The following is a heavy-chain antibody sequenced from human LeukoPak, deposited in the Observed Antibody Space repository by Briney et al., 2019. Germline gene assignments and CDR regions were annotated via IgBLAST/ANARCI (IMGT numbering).Heavy chain of an antibody. CDR2: INSDGSST. CDR1: GFTFSSYW. D-gene: IGHD2-2*01. Sequence: GGSLRLSCAASGFTFSSYWMHWVRQAPGKGLVWVSRINSDGSSTSNADSVKGRFTISRDNAKNTLYLQMKSLRAEDTAVYYCARVKRGYCSSTSCYVYDAFDIWGQGTMVTVSS. CDR3: ARVKRGYCSSTSCYVYDAFDI. J-gene: IGHJ3*02. V-gene: IGHV3-74*01.